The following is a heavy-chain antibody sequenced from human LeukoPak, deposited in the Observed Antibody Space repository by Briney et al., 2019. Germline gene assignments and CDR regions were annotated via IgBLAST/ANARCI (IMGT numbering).Heavy chain of an antibody. J-gene: IGHJ6*02. CDR3: ARDPIMITFGGVIVDYYYYGMDV. V-gene: IGHV1-46*01. Sequence: ASVKVSCKASGYTFTSYYMHWVRQAPGQGLEWMGIINPSGGSTSYAQKFQGRVTMTRDTSTSTVYMELSSLRSEDTAVYYCARDPIMITFGGVIVDYYYYGMDVWGQGTTVTVSS. D-gene: IGHD3-16*02. CDR1: GYTFTSYY. CDR2: INPSGGST.